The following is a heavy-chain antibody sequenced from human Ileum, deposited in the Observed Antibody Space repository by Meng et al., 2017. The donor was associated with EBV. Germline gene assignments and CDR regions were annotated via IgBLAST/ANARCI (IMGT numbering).Heavy chain of an antibody. CDR3: ARDGGFSVGATKYDY. CDR2: INPGSGNT. J-gene: IGHJ4*02. CDR1: GYTFSGYA. V-gene: IGHV1-3*01. D-gene: IGHD1-26*01. Sequence: VQVVQSWAEVKIPGASIKLSCKASGYTFSGYAIHSVRQAPGQRLEWMGWINPGSGNTKYSQKFQGRVTITRDTSATTVYMDLSSLRSEDTAVFYCARDGGFSVGATKYDYWGQGALVTVSS.